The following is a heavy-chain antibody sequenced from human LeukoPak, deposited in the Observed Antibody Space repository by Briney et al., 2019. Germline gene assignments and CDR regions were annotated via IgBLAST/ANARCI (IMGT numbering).Heavy chain of an antibody. CDR1: GFTFSVYY. V-gene: IGHV3-11*01. CDR3: SGGPGYYYYYMDV. Sequence: GGSVSLSCAASGFTFSVYYMSWIRHAPGKGLEWVSYISSSGSTIYYADSVKGRFTIYRDNAKNSLYLQMNSLRAEDTVVYYCSGGPGYYYYYMDVWGKGTTVTVS. CDR2: ISSSGSTI. D-gene: IGHD2-15*01. J-gene: IGHJ6*03.